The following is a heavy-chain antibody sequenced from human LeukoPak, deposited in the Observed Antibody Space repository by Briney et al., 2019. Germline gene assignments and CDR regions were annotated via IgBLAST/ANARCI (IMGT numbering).Heavy chain of an antibody. CDR2: ISYDGSNK. CDR1: GFTFSSYA. CDR3: AKGFTVVGKPPFDP. D-gene: IGHD4-23*01. V-gene: IGHV3-30-3*01. J-gene: IGHJ5*02. Sequence: GGSLRLSCAASGFTFSSYAMHWVRQAPGKGLEWVAVISYDGSNKYYADSVKGRFTISRDNSKNTLYLQMNSLRAEDTAVYYCAKGFTVVGKPPFDPWGQGTLVTVSS.